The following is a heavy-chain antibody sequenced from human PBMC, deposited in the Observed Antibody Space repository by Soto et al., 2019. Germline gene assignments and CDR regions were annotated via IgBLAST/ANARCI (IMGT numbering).Heavy chain of an antibody. CDR2: VYHSGST. CDR3: AVPGAGDFDY. D-gene: IGHD6-13*01. V-gene: IGHV4-4*02. Sequence: QVQLQESGPGLVEPSGTLSLTCAVSGASISTNNWWSWVRQPPGKGLEWIGEVYHSGSTNCNPSLKSRVTISIDKSKNLFSLRLTSMTAAYTAVYYCAVPGAGDFDYWSQGTLVTVSS. J-gene: IGHJ4*02. CDR1: GASISTNNW.